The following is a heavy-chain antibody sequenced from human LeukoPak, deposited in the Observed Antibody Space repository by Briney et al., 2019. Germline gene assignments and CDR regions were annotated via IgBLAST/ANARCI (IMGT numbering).Heavy chain of an antibody. J-gene: IGHJ6*03. Sequence: GGSLRLSCAASGFTFSSYAMHWVRQAPGKGLEYVSAISSNGGSTYYANSVKGRFTISRDNSKNTLYLQMGSLRAEDMAVYYCARSCGSGSYPLRNYYMDVWGKGTTVTVSS. CDR2: ISSNGGST. CDR1: GFTFSSYA. D-gene: IGHD3-10*01. V-gene: IGHV3-64*01. CDR3: ARSCGSGSYPLRNYYMDV.